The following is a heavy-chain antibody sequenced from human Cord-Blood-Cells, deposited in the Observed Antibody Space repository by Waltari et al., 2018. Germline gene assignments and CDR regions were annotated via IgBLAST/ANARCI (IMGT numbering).Heavy chain of an antibody. CDR1: GGSISRSRYY. CDR3: SRVGTVALPFDY. CDR2: IHYNGST. V-gene: IGHV4-39*01. Sequence: QLQLQESGPGLVKPSETLSLTCTVSGGSISRSRYYWGWVRQPPGKGLEWIGSIHYNGSTYYIPSLQSGGTIAVDTSKTQFSLELSSVTAADTAVYYCSRVGTVALPFDYWGQGTLVTVSS. J-gene: IGHJ4*02. D-gene: IGHD4-17*01.